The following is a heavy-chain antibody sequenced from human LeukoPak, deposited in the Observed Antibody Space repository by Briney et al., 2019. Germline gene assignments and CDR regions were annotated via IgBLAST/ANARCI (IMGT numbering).Heavy chain of an antibody. CDR2: ISGSGGST. CDR3: AKTSVSKSFFY. D-gene: IGHD5/OR15-5a*01. V-gene: IGHV3-23*01. Sequence: GGSLRLSCAASGFTFRSYAMGWVRQAPGKGLEWVSAISGSGGSTYYADSVKGRFTISRDNSKNTLYLQMNSLRAEDTAVYYCAKTSVSKSFFYWGQGTLVTVSS. CDR1: GFTFRSYA. J-gene: IGHJ4*02.